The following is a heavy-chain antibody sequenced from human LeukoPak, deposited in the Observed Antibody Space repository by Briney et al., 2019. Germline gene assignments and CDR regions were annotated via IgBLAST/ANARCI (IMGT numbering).Heavy chain of an antibody. CDR1: GFIFNNHA. CDR3: ARKLLDSSSWYYMDV. Sequence: PGRSLRLSCAASGFIFNNHAMHWVRQAPGKGLEWVAVISYDGSNKYYADSVKGRFTISRDNSKNTLYLQMNSLRPEDTAVYYCARKLLDSSSWYYMDVWGKGTTVTVSS. D-gene: IGHD6-13*01. V-gene: IGHV3-30-3*01. J-gene: IGHJ6*03. CDR2: ISYDGSNK.